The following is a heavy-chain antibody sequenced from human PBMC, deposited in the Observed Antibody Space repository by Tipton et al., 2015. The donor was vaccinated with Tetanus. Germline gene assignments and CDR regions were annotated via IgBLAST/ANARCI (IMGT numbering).Heavy chain of an antibody. V-gene: IGHV3-23*04. Sequence: QLVQSGGGLVQPGGSLRLSCVASGLPFSDFAMTWVRQAPGKGLDWVSTISVSGTTYNADSVKGRFTISRDNSLNTLYLQMNSLRAEDTGIYYCASPVRAHLYAFDYWGQGSLVTVSS. CDR3: ASPVRAHLYAFDY. J-gene: IGHJ4*02. CDR2: ISVSGTT. CDR1: GLPFSDFA. D-gene: IGHD2-2*02.